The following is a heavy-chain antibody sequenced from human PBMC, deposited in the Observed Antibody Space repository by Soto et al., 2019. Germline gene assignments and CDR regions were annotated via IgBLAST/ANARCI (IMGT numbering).Heavy chain of an antibody. CDR2: TYYSGST. CDR3: ARDFSTGSYYYYGMDV. Sequence: SETLSLTCTVSGGSISSYYWSWIRQPPGKGLEWIGYTYYSGSTNYNPSLKSRVTISVDTSKNQFSLKLSSVTAADTAVYYCARDFSTGSYYYYGMDVWGQGTTVTVSS. J-gene: IGHJ6*02. V-gene: IGHV4-59*01. D-gene: IGHD4-17*01. CDR1: GGSISSYY.